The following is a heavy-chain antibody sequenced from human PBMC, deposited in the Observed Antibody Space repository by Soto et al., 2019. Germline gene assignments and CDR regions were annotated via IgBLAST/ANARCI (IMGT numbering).Heavy chain of an antibody. V-gene: IGHV3-64D*06. D-gene: IGHD3-22*01. CDR1: GFTFSSYA. CDR3: VKGEFYYDSSAYYPFDS. CDR2: ISINGGST. J-gene: IGHJ5*01. Sequence: WGSLRLSCSASGFTFSSYAMHWVRQAPGKGLEYVSSISINGGSTHYADSVKGRFTISRDNSRNTQYLQMSSLRADDTAVYYCVKGEFYYDSSAYYPFDSWGQGTLVTVSS.